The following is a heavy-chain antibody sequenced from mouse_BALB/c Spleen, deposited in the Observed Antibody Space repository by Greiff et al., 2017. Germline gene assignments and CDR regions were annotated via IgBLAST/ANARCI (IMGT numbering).Heavy chain of an antibody. CDR3: AREGWYFDV. Sequence: EVKLMESGGGLVQPGGSLKLSCAASGFTFSSYGMSWVRQTPDKRLELVATINSNGGSTYYPDSVKGRFTISRDNAKNTLYLQMSSLKSEDTAMYYCAREGWYFDVWGAGTTVTVSS. CDR2: INSNGGST. J-gene: IGHJ1*01. V-gene: IGHV5-6-3*01. CDR1: GFTFSSYG.